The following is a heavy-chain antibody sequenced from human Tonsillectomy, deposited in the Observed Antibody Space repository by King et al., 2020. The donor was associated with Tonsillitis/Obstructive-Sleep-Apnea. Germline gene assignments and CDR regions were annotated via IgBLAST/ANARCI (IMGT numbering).Heavy chain of an antibody. CDR3: AGVGVVVPSSMSWFDP. Sequence: VQLQESGPGLVKPSETLSLTCTVSGGSISSYYWSWIRQPPGKGLEWIGYIYYSGSTNYNPSLKSRVTISVDTSKNQFSLKLSSVTAADTAVYYCAGVGVVVPSSMSWFDPWGQGTLVTVSS. D-gene: IGHD2-2*01. CDR2: IYYSGST. CDR1: GGSISSYY. V-gene: IGHV4-59*01. J-gene: IGHJ5*02.